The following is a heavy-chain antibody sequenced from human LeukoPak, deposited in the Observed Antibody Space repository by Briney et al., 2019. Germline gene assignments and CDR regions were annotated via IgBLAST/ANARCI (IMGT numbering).Heavy chain of an antibody. CDR2: ISYSGST. J-gene: IGHJ4*02. CDR1: GGSLSSYY. CDR3: ARVPRGSIPARPYYFDY. Sequence: SETLSLTCTVSGGSLSSYYWSWIRQPPGKGLEWIGYISYSGSTNYNPSLKSRVTISIDTSKNQFSLKLSSVTAADTAVYYCARVPRGSIPARPYYFDYWGQGTLVTVSS. V-gene: IGHV4-59*01. D-gene: IGHD6-6*01.